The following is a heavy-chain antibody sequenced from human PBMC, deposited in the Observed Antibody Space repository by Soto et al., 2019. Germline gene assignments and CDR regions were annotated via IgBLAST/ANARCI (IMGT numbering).Heavy chain of an antibody. CDR1: GFTFTDHY. D-gene: IGHD3-10*01. CDR2: INSGGSNI. CDR3: ARDIRGAN. J-gene: IGHJ4*02. Sequence: QVQLVESGGGLVKPGGSLRLSCTASGFTFTDHYMTWIRQAPGKGLAWVSYINSGGSNIYYADSVRGRFTISRDNAKTSVNLQMSSVRAEDKSIYYCARDIRGANWGQGTMVIVSS. V-gene: IGHV3-11*01.